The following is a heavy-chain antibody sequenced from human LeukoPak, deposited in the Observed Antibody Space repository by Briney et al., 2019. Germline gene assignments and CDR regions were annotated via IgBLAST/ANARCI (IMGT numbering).Heavy chain of an antibody. V-gene: IGHV4-59*08. CDR3: ARRNVLTEGEAFDI. J-gene: IGHJ3*02. D-gene: IGHD3-9*01. Sequence: PSETLSLTCTVTGGSTSSYYWTWIRQPPGEGLEWIGYTYNSRSTNHNPSLNSRVTISADASKNQFSLKLNSVTAADTAVYYCARRNVLTEGEAFDIWGQGAMVTVSS. CDR1: GGSTSSYY. CDR2: TYNSRST.